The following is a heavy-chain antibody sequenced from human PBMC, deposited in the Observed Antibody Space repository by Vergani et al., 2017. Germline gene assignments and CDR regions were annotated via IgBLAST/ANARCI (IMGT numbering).Heavy chain of an antibody. D-gene: IGHD2-15*01. CDR2: ISYDGSNK. J-gene: IGHJ6*02. CDR3: ARAXPYCSGGSCYPRDYYYYGMDV. V-gene: IGHV3-30-3*01. Sequence: VQLVESGGGLVKPGGSLRLSCAASGFTFSSYAMHWVRQAPGKGLEWVAVISYDGSNKYYADSVKGRFTISRDNSKNTLYLQMNSLRAEDTAVYYCARAXPYCSGGSCYPRDYYYYGMDVWGQGTTVTVSS. CDR1: GFTFSSYA.